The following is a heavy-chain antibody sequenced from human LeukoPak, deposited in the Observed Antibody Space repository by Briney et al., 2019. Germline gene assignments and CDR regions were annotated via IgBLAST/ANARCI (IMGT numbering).Heavy chain of an antibody. D-gene: IGHD6-13*01. CDR3: AKFGRGIAAAGPIV. V-gene: IGHV3-23*01. Sequence: PGGSLRLSCAASGFTFSSYAMSWVRQAPGKVLEWVSAISGSGGSTYYADSVKGRFTISRDNSKNTLYLQMNSLRAEDTAVYYCAKFGRGIAAAGPIVWGQGTLVTVSS. CDR1: GFTFSSYA. CDR2: ISGSGGST. J-gene: IGHJ4*02.